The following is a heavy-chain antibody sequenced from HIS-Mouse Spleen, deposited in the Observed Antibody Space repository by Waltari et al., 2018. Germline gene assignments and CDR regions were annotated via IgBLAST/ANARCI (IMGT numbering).Heavy chain of an antibody. V-gene: IGHV2-70*15. J-gene: IGHJ4*02. CDR1: GFSLSTIGMC. D-gene: IGHD6-19*01. CDR3: ARIAEGYTSGWYAFDY. Sequence: QVTLRESGPALVKPTQTLTLTCTFSGFSLSTIGMCVSWIRQLPGKALEWLARIDWDDDKYYSTSLKTRLTISRDTSKNQVVLTMTNMDPLDTATYYCARIAEGYTSGWYAFDYWGQGTLVTVSS. CDR2: IDWDDDK.